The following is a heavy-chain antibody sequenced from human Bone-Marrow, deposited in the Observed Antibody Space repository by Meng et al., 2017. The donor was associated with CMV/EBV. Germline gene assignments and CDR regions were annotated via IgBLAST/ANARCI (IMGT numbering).Heavy chain of an antibody. D-gene: IGHD2-2*01. CDR3: ARDGRGYCSSTSCSIAYGMDV. V-gene: IGHV4-30-4*08. CDR2: IYYSGST. Sequence: SETLSLTCTVSGGSISSGDYYWSWIRQPPGKGLEWIGYIYYSGSTYYNPSLKSRVTISVDTSKNQFSLKLSSVTAADTAVYYCARDGRGYCSSTSCSIAYGMDVWGQGPTVTGSS. CDR1: GGSISSGDYY. J-gene: IGHJ6*02.